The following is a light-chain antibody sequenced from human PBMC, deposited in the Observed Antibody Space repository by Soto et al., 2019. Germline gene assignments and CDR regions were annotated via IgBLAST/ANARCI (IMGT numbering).Light chain of an antibody. CDR2: TVN. V-gene: IGLV1-44*01. J-gene: IGLJ2*01. Sequence: QSVLTQPPSASGTPGQRVTISCSGSSSNIGSNTVNWYQQLPGTAPKLLIYTVNQRPSGVPDRFSGSKSGTSASLAIGGLQSEDEADYYCAAWDDTLIGPVFGGGTKLTVL. CDR1: SSNIGSNT. CDR3: AAWDDTLIGPV.